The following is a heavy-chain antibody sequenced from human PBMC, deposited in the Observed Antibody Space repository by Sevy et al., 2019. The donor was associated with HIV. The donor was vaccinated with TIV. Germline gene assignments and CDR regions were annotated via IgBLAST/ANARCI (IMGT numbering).Heavy chain of an antibody. CDR2: IYYSGST. Sequence: SETLSLTCTVSGGSISSGGYYWSWIRQHPGKGLEWIGYIYYSGSTYYNPSLKSRVTISVDTSKNQCSLKLSSVTAADTAVYYCARVVPQTAAMVKYYFDYWGQGTLVTVSS. J-gene: IGHJ4*02. CDR3: ARVVPQTAAMVKYYFDY. CDR1: GGSISSGGYY. D-gene: IGHD5-18*01. V-gene: IGHV4-31*03.